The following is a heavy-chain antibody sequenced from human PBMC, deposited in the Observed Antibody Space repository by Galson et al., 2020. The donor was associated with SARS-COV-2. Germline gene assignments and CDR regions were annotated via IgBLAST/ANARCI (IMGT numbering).Heavy chain of an antibody. CDR1: GGSISSSSYY. V-gene: IGHV4-39*01. J-gene: IGHJ3*02. D-gene: IGHD3-10*01. Sequence: SETLSLTCTVSGGSISSSSYYWGWIRQPPGKGLAWIGSTSYSGSTSYNPSPTSRVPISLDPSKNQFSLKLSSVTAADTAVYYCARHLLWFGEFNLDAFDIWGQGEMVTVSS. CDR3: ARHLLWFGEFNLDAFDI. CDR2: TSYSGST.